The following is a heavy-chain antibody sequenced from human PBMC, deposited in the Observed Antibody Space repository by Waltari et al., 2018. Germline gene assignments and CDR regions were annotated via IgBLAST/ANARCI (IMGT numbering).Heavy chain of an antibody. D-gene: IGHD5-12*01. CDR1: GYTFTGYY. CDR3: ARLRGYSGYGDYYYYYGMDV. J-gene: IGHJ6*02. CDR2: INPTSGGT. Sequence: QVQLVQSGAEVKKPGASVKVSCKASGYTFTGYYMHWVRQAPGQGLEWMGWINPTSGGTNYAQKFQGRATMTRETSISTAYMELGRLRSDDTAVYYCARLRGYSGYGDYYYYYGMDVWGQGTTVTVSS. V-gene: IGHV1-2*02.